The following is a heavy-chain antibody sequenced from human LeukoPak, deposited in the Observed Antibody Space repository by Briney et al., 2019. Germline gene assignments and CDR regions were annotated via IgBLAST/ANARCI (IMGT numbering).Heavy chain of an antibody. Sequence: PSETLSLTCTVSGGSISSYYWSWIRQPAGKGLEWIGRIYTSGSTNYNPPLKSRVTMSVDTPKNQFSLKLSSVTAADTAVYYCARERKQVGATSYFDYWGQGTLVTVSS. V-gene: IGHV4-4*07. J-gene: IGHJ4*02. CDR1: GGSISSYY. D-gene: IGHD1-26*01. CDR3: ARERKQVGATSYFDY. CDR2: IYTSGST.